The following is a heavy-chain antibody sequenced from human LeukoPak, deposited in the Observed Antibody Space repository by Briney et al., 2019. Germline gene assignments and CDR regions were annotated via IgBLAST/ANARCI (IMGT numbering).Heavy chain of an antibody. CDR3: AKDDGEIGDPGLFDY. CDR1: GFTFSDYY. Sequence: GGSLRLSCAASGFTFSDYYMSWIRQAPGKGLEWVSYISSSGSTIYYADSVKGRFTISRDNAKNTLYLQMNSLRVEDTAVYYCAKDDGEIGDPGLFDYWGQGTLVTVSS. V-gene: IGHV3-11*04. CDR2: ISSSGSTI. J-gene: IGHJ4*02. D-gene: IGHD3-16*01.